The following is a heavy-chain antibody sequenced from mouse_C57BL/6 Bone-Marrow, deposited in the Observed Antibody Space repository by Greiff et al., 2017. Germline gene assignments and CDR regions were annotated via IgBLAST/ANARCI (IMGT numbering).Heavy chain of an antibody. CDR1: GYAFTNYL. CDR2: INPGSGGT. D-gene: IGHD1-1*01. Sequence: VQLQQSGAELVRPGTSVKVSCKASGYAFTNYLIEWVKQRPGQGLEWIGVINPGSGGTNYNEKFKGKATLTADKSSSTAYMQLSSLTSDDSAVYFCARGNYGSSYMYYFDYWGQGTTLTVSS. J-gene: IGHJ2*01. CDR3: ARGNYGSSYMYYFDY. V-gene: IGHV1-54*01.